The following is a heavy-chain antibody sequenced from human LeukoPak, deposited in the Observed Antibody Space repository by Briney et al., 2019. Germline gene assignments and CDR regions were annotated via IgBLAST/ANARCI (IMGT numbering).Heavy chain of an antibody. CDR2: ISGSGGST. CDR1: GFTFSSYA. CDR3: AKGGGSSWYGAVWFDP. J-gene: IGHJ5*02. Sequence: PGGSLRLSCAASGFTFSSYAMSWVRQAPGKGLEWVSAISGSGGSTYYADSVKGRFTISRDNSKNTLYLQMNSLRAEDTAVYHCAKGGGSSWYGAVWFDPWGQGTLVTVSS. V-gene: IGHV3-23*01. D-gene: IGHD6-13*01.